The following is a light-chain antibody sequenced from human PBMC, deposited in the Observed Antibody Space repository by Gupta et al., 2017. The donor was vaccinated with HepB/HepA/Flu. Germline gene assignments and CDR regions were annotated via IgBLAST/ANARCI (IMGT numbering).Light chain of an antibody. CDR2: DVN. CDR1: SSGVGAYNY. Sequence: QSALTQPRSVSGSPGQSVTISCAGTSSGVGAYNYVSWLQQYPGKAPKFIIYDVNKRPSGVPDRFSGSKSGNTAYLTISGLQAEDEADYYCASHAGSSVVFGGGTKVTVL. J-gene: IGLJ2*01. CDR3: ASHAGSSVV. V-gene: IGLV2-11*01.